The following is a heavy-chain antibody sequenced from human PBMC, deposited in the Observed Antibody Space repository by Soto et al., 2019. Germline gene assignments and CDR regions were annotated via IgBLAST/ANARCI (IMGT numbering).Heavy chain of an antibody. D-gene: IGHD3-10*01. V-gene: IGHV4-39*01. J-gene: IGHJ4*02. CDR2: IYYSGST. CDR3: ARHEGLRGFGELLYGDY. CDR1: GGSISSSSYY. Sequence: QLQLQESGPGLVKPSETLSLTCTVSGGSISSSSYYWGWIRQPPGKGLEWIGSIYYSGSTYYNPSLKSRVTISVDTSKNQFSLKLSSVTAADTAVYYCARHEGLRGFGELLYGDYWGQGTLVTVSS.